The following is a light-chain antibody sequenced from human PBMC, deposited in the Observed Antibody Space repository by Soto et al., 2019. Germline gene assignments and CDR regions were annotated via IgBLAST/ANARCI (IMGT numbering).Light chain of an antibody. CDR1: QGIDTS. V-gene: IGKV1-9*01. CDR3: QQLHGYPIT. Sequence: ILLSQSPSSLSASVGDRVTITCRASQGIDTSLAWYQQKPGKAPKLLIYAASNFQSGVPSRFSGRGSGTHFTPNISSLQPEDFATYYCQQLHGYPITFGQGTRLE. CDR2: AAS. J-gene: IGKJ5*01.